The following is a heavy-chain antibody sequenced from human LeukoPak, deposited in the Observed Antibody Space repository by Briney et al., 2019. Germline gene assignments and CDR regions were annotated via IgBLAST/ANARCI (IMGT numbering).Heavy chain of an antibody. CDR3: ARDTSSGYYYYYGMDV. J-gene: IGHJ6*02. D-gene: IGHD3-22*01. V-gene: IGHV3-66*02. Sequence: PGGSLRLSCAASGFTVSSNYMSWVRQAPGKGLEWVSAISGSGGSTYYADSVKGRFTISRDNSKNTLYLQMNSLRAEDTAVYYCARDTSSGYYYYYGMDVWGQGTTVTVSS. CDR2: ISGSGGST. CDR1: GFTVSSNY.